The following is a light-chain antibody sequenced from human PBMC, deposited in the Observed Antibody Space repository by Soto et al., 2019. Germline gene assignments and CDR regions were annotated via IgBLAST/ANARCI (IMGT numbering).Light chain of an antibody. CDR1: QSVSSN. CDR2: GAS. V-gene: IGKV3-15*01. J-gene: IGKJ2*01. CDR3: QQYNNWPYT. Sequence: EIVMTQSPATLSVSPGERATLSCRASQSVSSNLAWYQQKPGQAPRLLIYGASTSATSIPARFSGSGSVTEFTLTISSLQSEDFAVYYCQQYNNWPYTFGQGTKLEIK.